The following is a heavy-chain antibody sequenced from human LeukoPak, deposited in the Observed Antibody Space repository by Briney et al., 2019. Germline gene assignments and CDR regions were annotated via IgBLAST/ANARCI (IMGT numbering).Heavy chain of an antibody. D-gene: IGHD1-14*01. J-gene: IGHJ3*01. Sequence: ASVKVSCKPSGYTFTTYDINWVRQATGQGLEWIGWINPNSGNTDRAQKFQGRVTMITNTSIGTVYMELSSLRSEDTAVYFCAGNRETDAFDVWGQGTMVTVPS. V-gene: IGHV1-8*01. CDR2: INPNSGNT. CDR3: AGNRETDAFDV. CDR1: GYTFTTYD.